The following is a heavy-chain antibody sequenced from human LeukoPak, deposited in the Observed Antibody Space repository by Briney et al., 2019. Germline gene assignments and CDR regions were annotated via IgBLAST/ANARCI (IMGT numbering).Heavy chain of an antibody. D-gene: IGHD2-15*01. CDR1: GYSISSGYY. J-gene: IGHJ4*02. CDR3: ARAISVAATPGFFDY. Sequence: PSETLSLTCAVSGYSISSGYYWGWIRQPPGKGLEGIGSAYHSVSTYYNPSLKSRVTISIDTSKNQFSLKLSSVTAADTAVYYCARAISVAATPGFFDYWGQGTLVTVSS. V-gene: IGHV4-38-2*01. CDR2: AYHSVST.